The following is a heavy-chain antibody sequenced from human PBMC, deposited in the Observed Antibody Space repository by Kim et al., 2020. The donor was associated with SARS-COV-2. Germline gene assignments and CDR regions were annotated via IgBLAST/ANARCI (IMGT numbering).Heavy chain of an antibody. Sequence: GGSLRLSCAASGFTFNNYAMSWVRQAPGKGLEWVSAIGGIGDRGVGTYYADSVRGRFTISRDNSKNTLDLQMNSLRAEDTAVYYCAKTYYYDSSGYWGGLDYWGQGTLVTVSS. V-gene: IGHV3-23*01. CDR3: AKTYYYDSSGYWGGLDY. CDR2: IGGIGDRGVGT. CDR1: GFTFNNYA. D-gene: IGHD3-22*01. J-gene: IGHJ4*02.